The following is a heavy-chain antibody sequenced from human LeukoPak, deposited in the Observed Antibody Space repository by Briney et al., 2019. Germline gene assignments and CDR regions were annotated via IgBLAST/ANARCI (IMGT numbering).Heavy chain of an antibody. CDR1: GFTFSSYG. D-gene: IGHD2-15*01. CDR3: AKSPGPYCSGGSCPSPVDY. Sequence: GGSLRLSCAASGFTFSSYGMHWVRQAPGKGLEWVAFIRYDGSNKYYADSVKGRFTISRDNSKNMLYLQMNSLRAEDTAVYYCAKSPGPYCSGGSCPSPVDYWGQGTLVTVSS. CDR2: IRYDGSNK. V-gene: IGHV3-30*02. J-gene: IGHJ4*02.